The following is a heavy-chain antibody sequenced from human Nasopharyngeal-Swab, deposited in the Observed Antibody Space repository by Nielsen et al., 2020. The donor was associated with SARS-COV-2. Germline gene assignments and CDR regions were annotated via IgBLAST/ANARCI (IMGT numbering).Heavy chain of an antibody. D-gene: IGHD3-9*01. V-gene: IGHV4-59*11. Sequence: SETLSLTCSVSGVSITSQYWSWIRQPPGKGLEWIGYIYSDGSTNYNPSLESRITISVDTSRNQFSLRLRSLTAADTAVYYCARVTYDILTGYSRIDYWGQGTLVTVSS. CDR2: IYSDGST. CDR1: GVSITSQY. CDR3: ARVTYDILTGYSRIDY. J-gene: IGHJ4*02.